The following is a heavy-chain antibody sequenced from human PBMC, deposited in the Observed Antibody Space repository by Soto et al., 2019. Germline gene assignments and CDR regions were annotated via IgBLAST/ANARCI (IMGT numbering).Heavy chain of an antibody. D-gene: IGHD3-22*01. CDR1: GFTFSTYW. V-gene: IGHV3-7*04. CDR3: ARGDYYDVSGPFSEAFDV. Sequence: GGSLRLSCAASGFTFSTYWMSWVRQAPGKGLEWVANIKEDGSQIWYVDSVKGRFTISRDNAKNSLYLQMNSLRVEDTAVYYCARGDYYDVSGPFSEAFDVWGQGTMVTVSS. J-gene: IGHJ3*01. CDR2: IKEDGSQI.